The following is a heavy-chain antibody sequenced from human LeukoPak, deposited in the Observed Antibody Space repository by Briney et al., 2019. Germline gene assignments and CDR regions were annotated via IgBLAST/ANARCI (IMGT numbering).Heavy chain of an antibody. CDR1: GGSISGSSYY. J-gene: IGHJ4*02. CDR3: ARHANIAAAGDY. Sequence: PSETLSLTCTVSGGSISGSSYYWGWIRQPPGKGLEWIGSIYYSGSTYYSPSLKSRVTISVDTSKNQFSLKLSSVIAADTAVYYCARHANIAAAGDYWGQGTLITVSS. V-gene: IGHV4-39*01. D-gene: IGHD6-13*01. CDR2: IYYSGST.